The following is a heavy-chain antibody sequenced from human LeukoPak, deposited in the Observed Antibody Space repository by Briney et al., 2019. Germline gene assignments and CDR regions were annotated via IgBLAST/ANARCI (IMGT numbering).Heavy chain of an antibody. V-gene: IGHV4-39*01. CDR2: IYYSGST. Sequence: SETLSLTCTVSGGSISSSSYYWGWIRQPPGKGLEWLGSIYYSGSTYYNPSLKSRVTISVDTSKNQFSLKLSSVPAADTAVYYCASDVDTAMVRDYWGQGTLVTVSS. D-gene: IGHD5-18*01. J-gene: IGHJ4*02. CDR3: ASDVDTAMVRDY. CDR1: GGSISSSSYY.